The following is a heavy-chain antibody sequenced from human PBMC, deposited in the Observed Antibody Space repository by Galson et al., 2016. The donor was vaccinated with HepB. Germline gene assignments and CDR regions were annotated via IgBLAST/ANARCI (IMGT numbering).Heavy chain of an antibody. CDR2: ISGTSGVT. CDR3: APEDPDIVLVVAANGMGV. J-gene: IGHJ6*02. D-gene: IGHD2-15*01. Sequence: SLRLSCAASGFRFSSYAMSWVRQAPGKGLEWVSAISGTSGVTYYADSVGGRFTISRDNFKNTLYLQMNSLRAEDTAIYYCAPEDPDIVLVVAANGMGVWGLGTTVTVSS. V-gene: IGHV3-23*01. CDR1: GFRFSSYA.